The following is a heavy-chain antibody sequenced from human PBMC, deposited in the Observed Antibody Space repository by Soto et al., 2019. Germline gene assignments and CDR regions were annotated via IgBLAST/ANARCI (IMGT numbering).Heavy chain of an antibody. J-gene: IGHJ4*02. CDR3: AKDSLLSSRTNDY. V-gene: IGHV3-23*01. Sequence: PGGSLRLSCAAAEFTCSNYAMSWVRQVPGKGLEWVSAISGSGGSTYYADSVKGRFTISRDNSKNTLYLQMNSLRAEDTAVYYCAKDSLLSSRTNDYWGQGTLVTVSS. D-gene: IGHD2-2*01. CDR1: EFTCSNYA. CDR2: ISGSGGST.